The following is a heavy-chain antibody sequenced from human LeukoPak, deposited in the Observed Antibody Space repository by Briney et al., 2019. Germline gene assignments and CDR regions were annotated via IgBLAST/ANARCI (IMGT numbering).Heavy chain of an antibody. CDR2: INPNSGGT. J-gene: IGHJ6*02. Sequence: ASVKVSCKASGYTFTGYYMHWVRQAPGQGLEWMGWINPNSGGTNYAQKFQGWVTMTRDTSISTAYMELSRLRSDDTAVYYCARGFPDCSSTSCYGRGAYYYYGMDVWGQGTTVTVSS. V-gene: IGHV1-2*04. D-gene: IGHD2-2*01. CDR3: ARGFPDCSSTSCYGRGAYYYYGMDV. CDR1: GYTFTGYY.